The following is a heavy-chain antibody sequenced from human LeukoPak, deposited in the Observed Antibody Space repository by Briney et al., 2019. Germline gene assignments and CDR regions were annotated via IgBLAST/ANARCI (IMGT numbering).Heavy chain of an antibody. Sequence: GGSLRLSCAASGFTFSSYAMSWVRQAPGKGLEWVSAISGSGGSTYYADSVKGRFTISRDNAKNSLYLQMNSLRAEDTAVYYCVDSWEYYDILTGYPEYFQHWGQGTLVTVSS. CDR1: GFTFSSYA. CDR2: ISGSGGST. CDR3: VDSWEYYDILTGYPEYFQH. D-gene: IGHD3-9*01. V-gene: IGHV3-23*01. J-gene: IGHJ1*01.